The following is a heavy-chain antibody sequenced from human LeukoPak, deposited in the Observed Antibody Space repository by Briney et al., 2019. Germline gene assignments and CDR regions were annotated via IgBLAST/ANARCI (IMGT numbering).Heavy chain of an antibody. V-gene: IGHV3-30*18. Sequence: GGSLRLSCAASGFTFSSYGMHWVRQAPGKGLEWVAVISYDGSNKYYADSVKGRFTISRDNSKNTLYLQMNSLRAEDTAVYYCAKDRTLTGYFRRYFDHWGQGTLVTVSS. CDR1: GFTFSSYG. CDR2: ISYDGSNK. CDR3: AKDRTLTGYFRRYFDH. J-gene: IGHJ4*02. D-gene: IGHD3-9*01.